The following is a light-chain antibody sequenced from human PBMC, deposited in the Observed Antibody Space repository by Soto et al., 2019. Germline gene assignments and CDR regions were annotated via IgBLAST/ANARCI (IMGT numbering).Light chain of an antibody. CDR3: AVWDDSLSGVV. J-gene: IGLJ2*01. V-gene: IGLV1-47*02. CDR1: TSNVGSNL. CDR2: NDY. Sequence: QSVLAQPPSASGTPGQRVTISCSGSTSNVGSNLASWYQQLPGSAPKLLIYNDYERPSGVPDRVSGSKSGTSASLGISGLRSEDEADYFCAVWDDSLSGVVFGGGTKLTVL.